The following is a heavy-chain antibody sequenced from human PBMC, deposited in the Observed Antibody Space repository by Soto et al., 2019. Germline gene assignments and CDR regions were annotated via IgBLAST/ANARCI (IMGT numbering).Heavy chain of an antibody. CDR3: AHPRGYGVFDAYDI. Sequence: PSETLSLTCAVSGGSISSSNWWSWVRQPPGKGLEWASAISAGGGSTYYADSVKGRFTISRDNSINTLYLQMNSLRTEDTAVYYCAHPRGYGVFDAYDIWGQGAMVTVSS. J-gene: IGHJ3*02. CDR1: GGSISSSN. V-gene: IGHV3-23*01. CDR2: ISAGGGST. D-gene: IGHD4-17*01.